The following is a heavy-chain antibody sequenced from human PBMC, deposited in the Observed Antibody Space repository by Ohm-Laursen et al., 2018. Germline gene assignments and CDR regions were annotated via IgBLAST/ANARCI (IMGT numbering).Heavy chain of an antibody. J-gene: IGHJ6*02. V-gene: IGHV3-11*01. Sequence: SLRLSCAASGFTFIDYDMSWIRQTPGKGLEWLSYITSGGGIIYSADSVKGRFTISRDNDEDTLYLQMNSLRAEDTVIYYCARHDSSDSPSHYYYYTMDVWGQGTTVTVSS. CDR3: ARHDSSDSPSHYYYYTMDV. D-gene: IGHD3-22*01. CDR1: GFTFIDYD. CDR2: ITSGGGII.